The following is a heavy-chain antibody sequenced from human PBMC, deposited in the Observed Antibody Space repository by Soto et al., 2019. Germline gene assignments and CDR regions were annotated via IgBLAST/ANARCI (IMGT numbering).Heavy chain of an antibody. Sequence: EVQLLESGGGLVQPGGSLRVSCAASGFTFSSYVMSWVRQAPGKGLEWVSAISGSGGSTYYADAVKGRFTISRDNSKNTLYLQMNSLRAEDTAVYSCAKGYCSSTSCYYFDYWGQGTLVTVSS. V-gene: IGHV3-23*01. D-gene: IGHD2-2*01. CDR2: ISGSGGST. CDR3: AKGYCSSTSCYYFDY. J-gene: IGHJ4*02. CDR1: GFTFSSYV.